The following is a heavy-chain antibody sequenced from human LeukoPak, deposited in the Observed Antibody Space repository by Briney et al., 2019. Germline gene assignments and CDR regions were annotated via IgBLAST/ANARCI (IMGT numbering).Heavy chain of an antibody. CDR1: GGSISSSSYY. CDR3: ARPGLRLGELSHSWYFDL. Sequence: SETLSLTCTVSGGSISSSSYYWGWIRQPPGKGLEWIGNFYYSGSTYYNPSLKSRVTISVDTSKTQFSLKLSSVTAADTAVYYCARPGLRLGELSHSWYFDLWGRGTLVTVSS. J-gene: IGHJ2*01. D-gene: IGHD3-16*02. CDR2: FYYSGST. V-gene: IGHV4-39*01.